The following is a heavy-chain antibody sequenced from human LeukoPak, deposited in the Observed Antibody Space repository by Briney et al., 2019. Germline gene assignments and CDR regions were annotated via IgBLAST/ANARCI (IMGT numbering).Heavy chain of an antibody. D-gene: IGHD3-9*01. Sequence: PSETLSLTCAVYGGSFSGYYWSWIRQPPGEGLEWIGSIYYNGNTFHNPSLKSRVTISVDTSKNQFSPEVTSVTAEDTAVYYCARLPTGYPNWFDPWGQGSLVTVSS. CDR1: GGSFSGYY. V-gene: IGHV4-34*01. CDR2: IYYNGNT. J-gene: IGHJ5*02. CDR3: ARLPTGYPNWFDP.